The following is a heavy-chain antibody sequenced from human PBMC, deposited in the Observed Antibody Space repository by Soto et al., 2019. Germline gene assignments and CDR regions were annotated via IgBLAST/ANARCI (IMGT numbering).Heavy chain of an antibody. CDR3: ARGTNYDFWSGSYLDWPYYFDY. J-gene: IGHJ4*02. Sequence: QVQLVESGGGVVQPGRSLRLSCAASGFTFSSYAMDWVRQAPGKGLEWVAVISYDGNNKYYADSVKGRFTISRDNSKNALSLQMKGQRAEDTAVYYCARGTNYDFWSGSYLDWPYYFDYWGQGTMVTVSS. CDR1: GFTFSSYA. V-gene: IGHV3-30-3*01. D-gene: IGHD3-3*01. CDR2: ISYDGNNK.